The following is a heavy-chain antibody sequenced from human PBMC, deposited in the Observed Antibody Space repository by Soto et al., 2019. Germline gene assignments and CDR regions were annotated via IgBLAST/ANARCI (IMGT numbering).Heavy chain of an antibody. J-gene: IGHJ4*02. CDR1: GFTFSSYA. Sequence: EVQLLESGGGLVQPGGSLRLSCAASGFTFSSYAMSWVRQAPGKGLEWVSAISGSGGSTYYADSVKGRFTISRDNSKNTLYLQMNSLRAEDTAVYYCANDLPHPMIVVVITGFDYWGQGTLVTVSS. D-gene: IGHD3-22*01. V-gene: IGHV3-23*01. CDR3: ANDLPHPMIVVVITGFDY. CDR2: ISGSGGST.